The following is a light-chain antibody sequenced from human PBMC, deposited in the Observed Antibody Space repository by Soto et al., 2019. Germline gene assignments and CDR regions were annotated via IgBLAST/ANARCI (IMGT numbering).Light chain of an antibody. J-gene: IGLJ2*01. V-gene: IGLV2-8*01. CDR1: SSDVGGYTY. CDR3: SSYAGSNNLV. CDR2: EVS. Sequence: QSALTQPPSASGSPGQSVTISCTGTSSDVGGYTYVSSYRQHPGKAPKLMIYEVSKRPSGVPDRFSGSKSGNTASLTVSGLQAEDEADYYCSSYAGSNNLVFGGGTKLTVL.